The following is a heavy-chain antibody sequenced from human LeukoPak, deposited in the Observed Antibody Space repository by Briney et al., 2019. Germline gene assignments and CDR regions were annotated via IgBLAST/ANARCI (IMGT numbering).Heavy chain of an antibody. J-gene: IGHJ5*02. D-gene: IGHD2-2*01. Sequence: GGSLRLSCAASGFTFSSYGVHWVRQAPGKGLEWVAVISYDGSNKYYADSVKGRFTISRDNSKNTLYLQMNSLRAEDTAVYYCAKDTLGLVDEPNWFDPWGQGTLVTVSS. CDR2: ISYDGSNK. CDR1: GFTFSSYG. CDR3: AKDTLGLVDEPNWFDP. V-gene: IGHV3-30*18.